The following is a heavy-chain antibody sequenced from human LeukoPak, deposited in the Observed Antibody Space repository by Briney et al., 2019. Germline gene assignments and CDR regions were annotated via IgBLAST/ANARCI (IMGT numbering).Heavy chain of an antibody. CDR1: GGSISSYY. Sequence: SETLSLTCTVSGGSISSYYWSWIRQPPGKGLEWIGYIYYSGSTNYNPSLKSRVTISVDTSKNQFSLKLSSVTAADTAFYYCVTSIALAGWGGFDVWGQGRMVTVSS. CDR3: VTSIALAGWGGFDV. D-gene: IGHD6-13*01. V-gene: IGHV4-59*12. CDR2: IYYSGST. J-gene: IGHJ3*01.